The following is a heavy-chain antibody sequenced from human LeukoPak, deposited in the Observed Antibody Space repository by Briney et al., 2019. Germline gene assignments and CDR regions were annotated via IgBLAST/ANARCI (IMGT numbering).Heavy chain of an antibody. CDR3: ARVKQQLALYYFDY. D-gene: IGHD6-13*01. CDR2: FDPEDGET. V-gene: IGHV1-24*01. J-gene: IGHJ4*02. Sequence: ASVKVSCKVSGYTLTELSMHWVRQAPGKGLEWMGGFDPEDGETIYAQKFQGRVTMARNTSISTAYMELSNLRSEDTAVYYCARVKQQLALYYFDYWGQGTLVTVSS. CDR1: GYTLTELS.